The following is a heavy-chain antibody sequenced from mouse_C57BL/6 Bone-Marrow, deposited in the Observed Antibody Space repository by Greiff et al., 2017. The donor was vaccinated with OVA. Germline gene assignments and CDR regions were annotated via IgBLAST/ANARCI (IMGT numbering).Heavy chain of an antibody. CDR1: GYTFTSYW. Sequence: QVQLQQPGAELVKPGASVKLSCKASGYTFTSYWMHWVKQRPGQGLEWIGMIHPNSGSTNYNEKFKSKATLTVDKSSSTAYMQLSSLTSADSAVYYGARGGYYYGSSYSYWGQGTTLTVSS. D-gene: IGHD1-1*01. V-gene: IGHV1-64*01. CDR2: IHPNSGST. J-gene: IGHJ2*01. CDR3: ARGGYYYGSSYSY.